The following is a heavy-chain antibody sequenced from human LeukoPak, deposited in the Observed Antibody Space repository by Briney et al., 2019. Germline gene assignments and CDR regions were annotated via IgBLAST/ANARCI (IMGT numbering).Heavy chain of an antibody. CDR1: GFTFSYYA. J-gene: IGHJ4*02. CDR3: AKVGWEILMVRGVILPPDY. Sequence: PGGSLRLACAASGFTFSYYAMSWVRQAPGKGLEWVSAISGSGGSTYYADSVKGRFTISRDNSKNTLYLQMNSLRAEDTAVYYCAKVGWEILMVRGVILPPDYWGQGTLVTVSS. D-gene: IGHD3-10*01. CDR2: ISGSGGST. V-gene: IGHV3-23*01.